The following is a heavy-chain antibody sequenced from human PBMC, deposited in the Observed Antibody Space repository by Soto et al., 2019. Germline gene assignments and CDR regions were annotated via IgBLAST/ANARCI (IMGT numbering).Heavy chain of an antibody. Sequence: QVQLQESGPGLVQPSETLSLTCTVSGGSVSSGSYYWSWIRQPPGKVLEWIGYIYYSASTNYNPSLKRRVTISVDTSKNQFSLKLSSVTAADTAVYYCERGLLFAGGHRYYFDYWGQGTLGNVSS. CDR3: ERGLLFAGGHRYYFDY. V-gene: IGHV4-61*01. J-gene: IGHJ4*02. CDR1: GGSVSSGSYY. D-gene: IGHD5-12*01. CDR2: IYYSAST.